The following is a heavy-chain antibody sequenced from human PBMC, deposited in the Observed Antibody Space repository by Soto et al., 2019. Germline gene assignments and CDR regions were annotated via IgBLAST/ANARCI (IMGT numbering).Heavy chain of an antibody. CDR1: GDSVSSNSAA. CDR3: ARDIYKSSSWFDAFDI. J-gene: IGHJ3*02. CDR2: TYYRXXWXX. D-gene: IGHD6-13*01. Sequence: SETLSLTCTVSGDSVSSNSAAWNWIRQSPSRGLEWLGRTYYRXXWXXDYAVSVKSRITINPDTSKNQFSLQLNSVTPEDTAVYYCARDIYKSSSWFDAFDIWGQGTMVTVSS. V-gene: IGHV6-1*01.